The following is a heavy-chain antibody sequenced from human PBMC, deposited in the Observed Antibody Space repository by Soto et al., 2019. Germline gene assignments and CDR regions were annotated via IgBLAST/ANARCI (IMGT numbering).Heavy chain of an antibody. CDR2: ISPIHGIA. J-gene: IGHJ4*02. CDR3: ARRGHSGYDLCFDY. CDR1: GYTFSSYT. V-gene: IGHV1-69*02. Sequence: ASVKVSCKASGYTFSSYTISWVRQAPGQGLEWMGRISPIHGIANYAQKFQGRVTITADKSTSTAYMELSSLRSDDTAVYYCARRGHSGYDLCFDYWGQGTLVTVSS. D-gene: IGHD5-12*01.